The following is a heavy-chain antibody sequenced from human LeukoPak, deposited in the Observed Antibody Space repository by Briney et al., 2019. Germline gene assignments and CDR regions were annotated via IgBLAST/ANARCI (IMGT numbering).Heavy chain of an antibody. CDR1: GYTFTGYY. CDR3: ARDHSSGWQINWFDP. Sequence: ASVKVSCKASGYTFTGYYMHWVRQAPGQGLEWMGWINPNSGGTNYAQKFQGRVTMTRDTSISTAYMEPSRLRSDDTAVYYCARDHSSGWQINWFDPWGQGTLVTVSS. J-gene: IGHJ5*02. V-gene: IGHV1-2*02. CDR2: INPNSGGT. D-gene: IGHD6-19*01.